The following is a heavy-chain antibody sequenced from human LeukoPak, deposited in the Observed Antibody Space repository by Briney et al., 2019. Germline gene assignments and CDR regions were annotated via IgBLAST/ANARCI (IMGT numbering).Heavy chain of an antibody. CDR1: GGSFSGYY. CDR2: INHSGST. D-gene: IGHD4-17*01. V-gene: IGHV4-34*01. J-gene: IGHJ4*02. CDR3: ARVRFYGARRPLDY. Sequence: KPSETLSLTCAVYGGSFSGYYWSWIRQPPGQGLEWIGEINHSGSTNYNPSLKSRVTISVDTSKNQFFLKLSSVTAADTAVYYCARVRFYGARRPLDYWGQGTLVTVSS.